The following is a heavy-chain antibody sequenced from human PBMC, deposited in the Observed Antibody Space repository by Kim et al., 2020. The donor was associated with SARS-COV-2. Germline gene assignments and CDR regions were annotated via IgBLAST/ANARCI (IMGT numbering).Heavy chain of an antibody. J-gene: IGHJ2*01. CDR3: ARRACSGAACHPNF. CDR2: IYYSGST. V-gene: IGHV4-59*08. D-gene: IGHD2-15*01. CDR1: GGSISGSF. Sequence: SETLSLTCIVSGGSISGSFWSWVRQSPGKGLEWIGYIYYSGSTNYTSYNPSLKSRFTMSIDTSEHQFSLKVNSVTAADTAVHYCARRACSGAACHPNFWG.